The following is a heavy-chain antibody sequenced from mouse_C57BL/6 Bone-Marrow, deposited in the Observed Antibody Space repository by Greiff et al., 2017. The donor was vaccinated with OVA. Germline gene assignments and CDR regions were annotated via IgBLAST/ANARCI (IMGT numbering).Heavy chain of an antibody. Sequence: VQLVESGPGLVQPSQSLSITCTVSGFSLTSYGVHWVRQSPGKGLEWLGVIWSGGSTDYNAAFISRLSISKDNSKSQVFFKMNSLQADDTAIYYCARNGYYGSSPWFAYWGQGTLVTVSA. CDR3: ARNGYYGSSPWFAY. CDR2: IWSGGST. V-gene: IGHV2-2*01. J-gene: IGHJ3*01. D-gene: IGHD1-1*01. CDR1: GFSLTSYG.